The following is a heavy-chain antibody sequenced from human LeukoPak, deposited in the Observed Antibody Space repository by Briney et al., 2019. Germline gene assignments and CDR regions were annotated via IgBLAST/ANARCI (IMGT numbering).Heavy chain of an antibody. J-gene: IGHJ6*03. CDR1: GGSISSYY. CDR2: IYYSGST. Sequence: SGTLSLTCTVSGGSISSYYWSWIRQPPGKGLEWIGNIYYSGSTNYNPSLKSRVTISVDTSKNQFSLKLSSVTAADTAVYYCARTTEGGYTYGYFYYYYMDVWGKGTTVAISS. CDR3: ARTTEGGYTYGYFYYYYMDV. V-gene: IGHV4-59*01. D-gene: IGHD5-18*01.